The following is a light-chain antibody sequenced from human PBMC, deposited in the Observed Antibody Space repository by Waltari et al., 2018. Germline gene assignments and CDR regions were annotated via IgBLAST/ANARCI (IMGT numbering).Light chain of an antibody. Sequence: DIVMTQTPLSSLVTLGQPASISGRSSQSLLHSDGKTYLSWLQQRPGQPPRLLIYQISKRFSGVPDRFSGSGAGTDFTLKISRVEAEDVAIYYCLQTSQFTWTFGQGTKVEIE. V-gene: IGKV2-24*01. J-gene: IGKJ1*01. CDR1: QSLLHSDGKTY. CDR3: LQTSQFTWT. CDR2: QIS.